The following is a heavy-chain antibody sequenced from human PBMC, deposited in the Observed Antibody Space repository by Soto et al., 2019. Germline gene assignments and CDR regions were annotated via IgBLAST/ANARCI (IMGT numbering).Heavy chain of an antibody. V-gene: IGHV3-23*01. D-gene: IGHD3-3*01. Sequence: GGSLRLSCAASGFTFSSYAMSWVRHAPGRGLQCVSTITASGGATYYADSVQGRFTISRDNSKNTLYLQMDGLTADDTAMYYCVKDGLGGTTTFNWFDPWGQGTLVTVSS. CDR1: GFTFSSYA. J-gene: IGHJ5*02. CDR2: ITASGGAT. CDR3: VKDGLGGTTTFNWFDP.